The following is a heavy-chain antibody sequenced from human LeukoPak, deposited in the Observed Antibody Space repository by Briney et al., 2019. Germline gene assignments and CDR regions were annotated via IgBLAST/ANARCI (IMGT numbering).Heavy chain of an antibody. V-gene: IGHV3-30-3*01. CDR3: AKDQGYGDYPRGLFYY. D-gene: IGHD4-17*01. CDR2: ISYDGSNK. Sequence: GRSLRLSCAASGFTFSSYAMHWVHQAPGKGLEWVAVISYDGSNKYYADSVKGRFTISRDNSKNTLYLQMNSLRAEDTAVYYCAKDQGYGDYPRGLFYYWGQGTLVTVSS. CDR1: GFTFSSYA. J-gene: IGHJ4*02.